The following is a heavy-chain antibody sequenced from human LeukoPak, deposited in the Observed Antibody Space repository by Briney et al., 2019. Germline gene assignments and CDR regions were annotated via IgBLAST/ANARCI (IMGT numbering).Heavy chain of an antibody. Sequence: GGSLRLSCAASGFTVSSNYMSWVRQAPGKGLEWVSVIYSGGSTYYADSVKGRFTISRDNSKNTLYLQMNSLRAEDTAVYYCARGYYDFWSGSLSNPFDYWGQGTLVTVSS. CDR1: GFTVSSNY. J-gene: IGHJ4*02. CDR3: ARGYYDFWSGSLSNPFDY. CDR2: IYSGGST. D-gene: IGHD3-3*01. V-gene: IGHV3-66*01.